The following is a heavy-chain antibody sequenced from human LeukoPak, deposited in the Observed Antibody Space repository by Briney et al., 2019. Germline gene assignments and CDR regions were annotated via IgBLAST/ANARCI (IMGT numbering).Heavy chain of an antibody. Sequence: GGSLRPSCAASGFISRDYPMSWVRQAPGKGLEWVSGISSSGGGTYYLDSVQGRFTISRDNSRSTLYLQMNSLRTEDTAVYYCAKDVGKWESLHFFDYWGQGTLVTVSS. D-gene: IGHD1-26*01. CDR2: ISSSGGGT. J-gene: IGHJ4*02. CDR3: AKDVGKWESLHFFDY. CDR1: GFISRDYP. V-gene: IGHV3-23*01.